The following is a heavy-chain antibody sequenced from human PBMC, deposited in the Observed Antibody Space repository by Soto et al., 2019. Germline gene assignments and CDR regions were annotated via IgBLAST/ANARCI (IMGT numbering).Heavy chain of an antibody. J-gene: IGHJ5*02. V-gene: IGHV1-8*01. Sequence: QVQMVQSGAEVKKPGASVKVSCKASGYTFINYDIHWVRQATGQGLEWMGWMNPDSGNTGQSKQFQGRVTMTRDTSISTAYMELSSLRSEDTAVYYCARGRFRRTWFDPWGQGTLDTVSS. CDR1: GYTFINYD. D-gene: IGHD3-16*01. CDR3: ARGRFRRTWFDP. CDR2: MNPDSGNT.